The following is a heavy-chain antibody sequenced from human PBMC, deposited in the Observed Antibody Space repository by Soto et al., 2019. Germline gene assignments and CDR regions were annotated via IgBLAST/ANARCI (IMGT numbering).Heavy chain of an antibody. V-gene: IGHV3-74*01. D-gene: IGHD5-12*01. CDR2: INSDGSST. CDR3: ARDVGYSGYEGYGMDV. Sequence: EVQLVESGGGLVQPGGSLRLSCAASGFTFSSCWMHWVRQAPGKGLVWVSRINSDGSSTSYADSVKGRFTISRDNAKNTLYLQMNSLRAEDTAVYYCARDVGYSGYEGYGMDVWGQGTTVTVSS. J-gene: IGHJ6*02. CDR1: GFTFSSCW.